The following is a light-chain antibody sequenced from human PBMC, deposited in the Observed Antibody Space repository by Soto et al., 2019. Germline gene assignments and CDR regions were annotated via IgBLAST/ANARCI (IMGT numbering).Light chain of an antibody. CDR3: SSYAGTHIV. CDR1: SSDVGGYNY. Sequence: QSALTQPPSASGSPGQSVAISCTGTSSDVGGYNYVSWYQQHPGKAPNLMIYDVSKRPSGVADRFSGSKSGNTASLTVSGLQAEDVADYYCSSYAGTHIVFGTGTKVTVL. CDR2: DVS. J-gene: IGLJ1*01. V-gene: IGLV2-8*01.